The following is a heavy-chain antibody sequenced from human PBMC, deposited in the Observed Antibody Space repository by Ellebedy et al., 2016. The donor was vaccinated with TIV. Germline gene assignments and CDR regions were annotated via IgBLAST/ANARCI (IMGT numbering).Heavy chain of an antibody. CDR3: ARVYSRYYYGADY. CDR1: GFSLNTSGVG. D-gene: IGHD3-10*01. Sequence: SGPTLVKPTQTLTLTCTFSGFSLNTSGVGVGWIRQPPEKAPEWLARIDWDGSTKYSTSLKARLTISKDTSVNQVVLTMTNMDPEDTATYFCARVYSRYYYGADYWGQGTLVTVSS. CDR2: IDWDGST. J-gene: IGHJ4*02. V-gene: IGHV2-70*12.